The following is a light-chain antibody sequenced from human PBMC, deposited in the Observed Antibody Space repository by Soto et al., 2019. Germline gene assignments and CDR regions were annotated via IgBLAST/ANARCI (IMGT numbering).Light chain of an antibody. CDR2: DAS. CDR3: QQYVSSPFT. CDR1: QSVRSNY. V-gene: IGKV3D-20*01. Sequence: EIVLTQSPATLSLSPGERATLSSGASQSVRSNYLAWYQQKPGLAPRLIIYDASSRATGIPDRFSGSGSGTDFTLTINRLEPEDFAVYYCQQYVSSPFTFGPGTKVDVK. J-gene: IGKJ3*01.